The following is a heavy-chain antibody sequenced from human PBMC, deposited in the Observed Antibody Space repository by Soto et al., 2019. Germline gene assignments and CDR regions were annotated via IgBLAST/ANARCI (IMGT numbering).Heavy chain of an antibody. J-gene: IGHJ4*02. CDR2: IYYSGST. D-gene: IGHD3-16*02. CDR3: ERYRFLGPLDY. Sequence: TLSLTCPVSGGSISSGGYYWSWIRQHPGKGLEWIGYIYYSGSTYYNPSIKSRVTISVDTSKNQFSLKLSSVTAAETAVYYCERYRFLGPLDYWGQGTLVTDSS. CDR1: GGSISSGGYY. V-gene: IGHV4-31*03.